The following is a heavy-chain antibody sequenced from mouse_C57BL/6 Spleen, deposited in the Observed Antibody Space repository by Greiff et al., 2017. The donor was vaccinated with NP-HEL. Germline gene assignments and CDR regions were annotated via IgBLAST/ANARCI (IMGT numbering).Heavy chain of an antibody. V-gene: IGHV1-52*01. D-gene: IGHD4-1*01. CDR2: IDPSDSET. CDR1: GYTFTSYW. Sequence: QVQLKQPGAELVRPGSSVKLSCKASGYTFTSYWMHWVKQRPIQGLEWIGNIDPSDSETHYNQKFKDKATLTVDKSSSTAYMQLSSLTSEDSAVYDCARGGTGTDYYAMDYWGQGTSVTVSS. J-gene: IGHJ4*01. CDR3: ARGGTGTDYYAMDY.